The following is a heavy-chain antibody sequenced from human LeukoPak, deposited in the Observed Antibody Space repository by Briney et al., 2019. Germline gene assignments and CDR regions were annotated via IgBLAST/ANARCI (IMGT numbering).Heavy chain of an antibody. CDR2: ISAYNGNT. CDR1: GHTFTSYG. D-gene: IGHD6-13*01. V-gene: IGHV1-18*01. CDR3: PRDSSSWYGVYFDY. Sequence: ASVKVSCKASGHTFTSYGISWVRQAPGQGLEWMGWISAYNGNTNYAQKLQGRVTMTTDTSTSTAYMELRSLRSDDTAVYYCPRDSSSWYGVYFDYWGQGTLVTVSS. J-gene: IGHJ4*02.